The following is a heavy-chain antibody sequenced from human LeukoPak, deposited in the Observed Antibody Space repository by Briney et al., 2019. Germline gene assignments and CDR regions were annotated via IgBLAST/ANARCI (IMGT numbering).Heavy chain of an antibody. CDR1: GGSISSSIYY. CDR2: TYYSGST. V-gene: IGHV4-39*01. J-gene: IGHJ4*02. Sequence: SETLSLTCSVSGGSISSSIYYWGWFRQPPGKGLEWIGTTYYSGSTYYNPSLKSRVTISVDTSKKQFSLKLSSVTAADTAVYYCARGVDYYGVWGQGTLVTVSS. CDR3: ARGVDYYGV. D-gene: IGHD3-10*01.